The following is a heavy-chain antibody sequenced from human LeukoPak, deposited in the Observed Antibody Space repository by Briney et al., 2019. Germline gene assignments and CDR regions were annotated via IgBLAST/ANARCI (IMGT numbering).Heavy chain of an antibody. CDR1: GGSISSGGYY. CDR3: ARDIQLQRLGELSSYFDY. V-gene: IGHV4-31*03. D-gene: IGHD3-16*02. CDR2: IYYSGST. Sequence: PSETLSLTCTVSGGSISSGGYYWSWIRQHPGKGLEWIGYIYYSGSTYYNPSLKSRVTMSVDTSKNQFSLKLSSVTAADTAVYYCARDIQLQRLGELSSYFDYWGQGTLVTVSS. J-gene: IGHJ4*02.